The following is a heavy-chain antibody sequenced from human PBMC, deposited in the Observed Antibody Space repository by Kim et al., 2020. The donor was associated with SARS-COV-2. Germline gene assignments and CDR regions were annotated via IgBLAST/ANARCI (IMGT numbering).Heavy chain of an antibody. D-gene: IGHD5-12*01. CDR1: GFSFSDNY. CDR2: ISSSGHT. V-gene: IGHV3-11*06. CDR3: ARDRDGYNSFDY. J-gene: IGHJ4*02. Sequence: GGSLRLSCAASGFSFSDNYMTWIRQAPGQRLEWLSDISSSGHTSYTDSVKGRFTISRDNAKKSLYLQMNSLRVEDTAVYYCARDRDGYNSFDYWGQGTLVTVSS.